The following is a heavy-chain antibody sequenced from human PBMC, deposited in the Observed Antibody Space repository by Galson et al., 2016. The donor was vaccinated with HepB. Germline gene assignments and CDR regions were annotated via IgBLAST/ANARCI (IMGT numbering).Heavy chain of an antibody. V-gene: IGHV3-49*03. Sequence: SLRLSCAASGFTFGDCAMSWFRQAPGMGLEWVGFIRSKTYGATTEHAASVKGRFSISRDDSNSIAYLLMNSLKTEDTAVYYCSRATKLYYYDSSGYGYWGQGTLVTVSS. CDR2: IRSKTYGATT. D-gene: IGHD3-22*01. CDR1: GFTFGDCA. CDR3: SRATKLYYYDSSGYGY. J-gene: IGHJ4*02.